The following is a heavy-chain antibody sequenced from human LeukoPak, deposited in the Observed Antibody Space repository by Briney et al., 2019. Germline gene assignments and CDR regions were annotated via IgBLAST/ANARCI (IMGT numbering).Heavy chain of an antibody. CDR1: GFTVSSNY. Sequence: HPGGSLRLSXAASGFTVSSNYMSWVRQAPGKGLEWVSVIYSGGSTYYADSVEGRFTISRDNSKNTLYLQMNSLRAEDTAVYYCARDLDRDGYNTGDYWGPGTLVTVSS. CDR3: ARDLDRDGYNTGDY. CDR2: IYSGGST. D-gene: IGHD5-24*01. V-gene: IGHV3-53*01. J-gene: IGHJ4*02.